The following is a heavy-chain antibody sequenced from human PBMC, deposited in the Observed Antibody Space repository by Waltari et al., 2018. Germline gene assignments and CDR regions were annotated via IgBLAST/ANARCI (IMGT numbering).Heavy chain of an antibody. CDR2: SYPGDSET. Sequence: EVRLVPSGAEVSEPGESLKISCQRSGYTFSRHWIAWARQMPGKGLEWMGISYPGDSETRYNPSFQGQVTFSVDNSINSAYLQWDSLKASDTAIYYCAKRGGTDFYFDYWGQGTLVTVSS. J-gene: IGHJ4*02. CDR3: AKRGGTDFYFDY. D-gene: IGHD3-10*01. V-gene: IGHV5-51*03. CDR1: GYTFSRHW.